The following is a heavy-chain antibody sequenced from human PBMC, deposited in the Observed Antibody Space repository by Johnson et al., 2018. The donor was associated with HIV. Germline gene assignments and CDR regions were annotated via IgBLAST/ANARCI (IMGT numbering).Heavy chain of an antibody. D-gene: IGHD6-13*01. CDR1: GFSFSAYA. Sequence: QVQLVESGGGVVRPGRSLRLSCVASGFSFSAYAIHWVRQAPGQGLEWVAVIWYDGHFTYYGESVKGRFTISRDNAKNTLYLQMNSLRAEDTAIYYCARDGESQQLPLGDAFDVWGQGTMVTVSS. J-gene: IGHJ3*01. CDR2: IWYDGHFT. V-gene: IGHV3-33*01. CDR3: ARDGESQQLPLGDAFDV.